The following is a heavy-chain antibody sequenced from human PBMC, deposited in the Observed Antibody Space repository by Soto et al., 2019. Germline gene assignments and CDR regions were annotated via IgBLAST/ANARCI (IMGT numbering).Heavy chain of an antibody. CDR2: INPNSGGT. D-gene: IGHD3-3*01. CDR1: GYTFTGYY. J-gene: IGHJ4*02. V-gene: IGHV1-2*02. Sequence: QVQLVQSGAEVKKPGASVKVSCKASGYTFTGYYMHWVRQAPGQGLEWMGWINPNSGGTNYAQKFKGRVNMTMDTAISTAYLELRRLRSGDTAVYYCARGGVDFWSGYYNYFDYWGQGTLVTVSS. CDR3: ARGGVDFWSGYYNYFDY.